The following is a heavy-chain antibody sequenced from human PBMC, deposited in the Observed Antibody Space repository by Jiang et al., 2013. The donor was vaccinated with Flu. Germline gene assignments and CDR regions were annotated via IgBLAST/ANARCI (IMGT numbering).Heavy chain of an antibody. J-gene: IGHJ4*02. CDR3: ARLLSGGSWGY. Sequence: LLKPSETLSLTCTVSGGSISSSSYYWGWIRQPPGKGLEWIGSIYYSGSTYYNPSLKSRVTISVDTSKNQFSLKLSSVTAADTAVYYCARLLSGGSWGYWGQGTLVTVSS. D-gene: IGHD2-15*01. CDR2: IYYSGST. V-gene: IGHV4-39*01. CDR1: GGSISSSSYY.